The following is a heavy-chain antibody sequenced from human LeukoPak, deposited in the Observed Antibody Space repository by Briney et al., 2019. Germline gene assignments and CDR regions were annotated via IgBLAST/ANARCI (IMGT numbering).Heavy chain of an antibody. Sequence: GASVKVSCKASGGTFSSYAISWVRQAPGQGLEWMGGIIPIFGTANYAQKFQGRVTITADESTSTAYMELSSLRSEDTAVYYCARDLCSSTSCYTDWFDPWGQGTLVTVSS. CDR2: IIPIFGTA. V-gene: IGHV1-69*01. J-gene: IGHJ5*02. CDR1: GGTFSSYA. CDR3: ARDLCSSTSCYTDWFDP. D-gene: IGHD2-2*02.